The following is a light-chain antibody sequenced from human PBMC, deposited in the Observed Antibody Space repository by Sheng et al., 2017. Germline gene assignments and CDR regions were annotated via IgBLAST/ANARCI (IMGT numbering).Light chain of an antibody. CDR1: QAVGNA. J-gene: IGKJ3*01. CDR3: QQFTNYLFT. CDR2: DAS. Sequence: AIQLTQSPSSLSASVGDRVTITCRASQAVGNALAWYQQKPGKPPKLLIYDASSLESGVPSRFSGSGSGTDFTLTISSLHPEDSALYYCQQFTNYLFTFGPGTKVEI. V-gene: IGKV1D-13*01.